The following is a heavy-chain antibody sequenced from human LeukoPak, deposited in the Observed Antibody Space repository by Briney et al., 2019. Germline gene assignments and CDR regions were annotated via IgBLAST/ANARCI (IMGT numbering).Heavy chain of an antibody. Sequence: NPSETLSLTCAVSGYSISSSYYWGWIRQPPGKGLEWIGSIYHSGSTYYNPSLKSRVTILVDTSKNQFSLKLSSVTAADTAVYYCARHNRQLGSLGWFDPWGQGTLVTVSS. CDR3: ARHNRQLGSLGWFDP. CDR2: IYHSGST. V-gene: IGHV4-38-2*01. CDR1: GYSISSSYY. D-gene: IGHD6-13*01. J-gene: IGHJ5*02.